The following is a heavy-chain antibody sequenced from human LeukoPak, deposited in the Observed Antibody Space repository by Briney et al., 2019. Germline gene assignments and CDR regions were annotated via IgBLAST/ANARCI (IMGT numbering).Heavy chain of an antibody. D-gene: IGHD3-9*01. CDR2: ISAYNGNT. CDR3: ARVLRYFDWSPSWFDP. CDR1: GYTFTGYY. Sequence: ASVKVSCKASGYTFTGYYMHWVRQAPGQGLEWMGWISAYNGNTNYAQKLQGRVTMTTDTSTSTAYMELRSLRSDDTAVYYCARVLRYFDWSPSWFDPWGQGTLVTVSS. V-gene: IGHV1-18*04. J-gene: IGHJ5*02.